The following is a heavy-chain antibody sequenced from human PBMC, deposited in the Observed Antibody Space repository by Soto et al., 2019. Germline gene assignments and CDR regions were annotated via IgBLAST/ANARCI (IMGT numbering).Heavy chain of an antibody. V-gene: IGHV1-3*01. CDR2: INAGNGHT. Sequence: ASVKVSCKASGYTFTSYAMHWVRQAPGQGLEWLGWINAGNGHTKYSEKFRGRVTLTTDASTSTAYLELRGLTSDDTASYFCARDHDDMVIPSQTYDFWGQGTVVTVSS. D-gene: IGHD2-21*01. CDR1: GYTFTSYA. J-gene: IGHJ4*02. CDR3: ARDHDDMVIPSQTYDF.